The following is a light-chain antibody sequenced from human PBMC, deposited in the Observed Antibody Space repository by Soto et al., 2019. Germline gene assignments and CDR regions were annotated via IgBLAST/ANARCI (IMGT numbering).Light chain of an antibody. CDR2: DAP. CDR3: QQFYNYPRT. Sequence: AIRMTQSPSSFSASTGDRVSITCRATQDIGTYLAWYQQIPGKAPKLLIYDAPTLQTGVPSRFSGSGSGTDFTLTISYLQSEDFGTYYCQQFYNYPRTFGQGTKVEIK. CDR1: QDIGTY. V-gene: IGKV1-8*01. J-gene: IGKJ1*01.